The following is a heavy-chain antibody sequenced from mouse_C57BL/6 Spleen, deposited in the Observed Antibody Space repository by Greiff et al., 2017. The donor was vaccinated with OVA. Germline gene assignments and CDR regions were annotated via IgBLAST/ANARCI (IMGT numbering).Heavy chain of an antibody. CDR1: GFTFSSYS. D-gene: IGHD1-1*01. CDR3: ARDDYYGFAY. V-gene: IGHV5-4*01. J-gene: IGHJ3*01. CDR2: ISAGGSYT. Sequence: EVQVVESGGGFVKPGGSLKLSCAASGFTFSSYSMSWVRQTPEKRLEWVATISAGGSYTYYPHNVKGRFTITRDNAKNNLYLQMSPLKSEDAAMYYCARDDYYGFAYWGQGTLVTVSA.